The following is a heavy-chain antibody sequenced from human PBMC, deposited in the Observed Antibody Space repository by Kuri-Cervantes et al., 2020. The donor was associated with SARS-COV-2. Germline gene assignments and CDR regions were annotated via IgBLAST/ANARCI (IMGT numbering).Heavy chain of an antibody. CDR3: ARGGVADH. CDR1: GFTFSSYS. J-gene: IGHJ4*02. CDR2: ISSSSSYI. D-gene: IGHD3-10*01. Sequence: GESLKISCAASGFTFSSYSMNWVRQAPGKGLEWVSSISSSSSYICYADSVKGRFTISRDNAKNSLFLQMKSLRVDDTAVYYCARGGVADHWGQGTPVTVSS. V-gene: IGHV3-21*01.